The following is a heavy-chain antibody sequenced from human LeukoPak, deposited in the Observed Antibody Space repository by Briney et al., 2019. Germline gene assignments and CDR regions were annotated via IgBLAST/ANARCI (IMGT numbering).Heavy chain of an antibody. CDR2: FDPEDGET. J-gene: IGHJ3*02. Sequence: ASVKVSCKVSGYTLTELSMHWVRQAPGKVLGWMGGFDPEDGETIYAQKFQGRVTMTRDTSTSTVYMELKRLRSEDTAVYYCASWFGENDALDIWGQGTMVTVSS. CDR1: GYTLTELS. CDR3: ASWFGENDALDI. D-gene: IGHD3-10*01. V-gene: IGHV1-24*01.